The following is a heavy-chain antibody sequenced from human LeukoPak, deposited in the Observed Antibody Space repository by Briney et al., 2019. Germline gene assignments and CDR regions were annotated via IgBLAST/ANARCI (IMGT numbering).Heavy chain of an antibody. CDR1: GASISSSSYY. CDR2: IYYSGST. J-gene: IGHJ6*02. CDR3: ARDDTMVYGMDV. D-gene: IGHD3-10*01. Sequence: SETLSLTCTVSGASISSSSYYWGWIRQPPGKGLEWIGSIYYSGSTYYNPSLKSRVTISVDTSKNRFSLKLSSVTAADTAVYYCARDDTMVYGMDVWGQGTTVTVSS. V-gene: IGHV4-39*07.